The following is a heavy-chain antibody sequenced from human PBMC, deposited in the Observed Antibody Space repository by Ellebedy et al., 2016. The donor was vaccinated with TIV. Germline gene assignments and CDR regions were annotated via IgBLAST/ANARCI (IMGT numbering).Heavy chain of an antibody. J-gene: IGHJ2*01. CDR2: ISTDGSST. CDR3: ARDDDPNSGYDPYYYFDL. D-gene: IGHD5-12*01. Sequence: PGGSLRLSCAASGFTFSRYWMHWVRQAPGKGLEWVSRISTDGSSTNYADSVKGRFTISRDNAKNTLYLQMNSLKAEDTAVYYCARDDDPNSGYDPYYYFDLWGRGTLVTVSS. CDR1: GFTFSRYW. V-gene: IGHV3-74*01.